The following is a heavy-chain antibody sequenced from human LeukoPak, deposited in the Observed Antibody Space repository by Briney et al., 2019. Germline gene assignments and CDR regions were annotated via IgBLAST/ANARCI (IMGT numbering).Heavy chain of an antibody. Sequence: ASVKVSCKASGYTFTDYYIHWVRQAPGQGLEWMGWVNPNSGGTNYAHKFLGRVTMTRDTSISTAYMDLSGLRSDDTAVYFCARGTGAGSRGRLDSWGQGTLVTVSS. J-gene: IGHJ4*02. D-gene: IGHD2-2*01. CDR3: ARGTGAGSRGRLDS. CDR1: GYTFTDYY. V-gene: IGHV1-2*07. CDR2: VNPNSGGT.